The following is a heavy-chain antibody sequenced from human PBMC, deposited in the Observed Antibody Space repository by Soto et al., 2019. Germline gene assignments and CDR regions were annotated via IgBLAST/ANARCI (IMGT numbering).Heavy chain of an antibody. Sequence: EVQLVESGGGLVKPGGSLRLSCAASGFTFSRYGMNWLRQAPGKGLEWVASISSSTSYVYYADSVKGRFSTSRDNAKNILYLEMYGLRTEDTAVYYCARDPSEGRVGNWFESWGLGTLVTVSS. CDR3: ARDPSEGRVGNWFES. J-gene: IGHJ5*01. D-gene: IGHD2-2*01. V-gene: IGHV3-21*02. CDR2: ISSSTSYV. CDR1: GFTFSRYG.